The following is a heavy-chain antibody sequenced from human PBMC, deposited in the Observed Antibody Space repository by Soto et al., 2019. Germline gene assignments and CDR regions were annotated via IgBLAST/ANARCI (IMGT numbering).Heavy chain of an antibody. CDR1: GFTFSSYW. CDR3: ARGCSSGLYYYYYGMDV. Sequence: GGSLRLSCAASGFTFSSYWMHWVRQAPGKGLVWVSRINSDGSSTSYADSVKGRFTISRDNAKNTLYLQMNSLRAEDTAVYYCARGCSSGLYYYYYGMDVWGQGTTVTVS. V-gene: IGHV3-74*01. CDR2: INSDGSST. J-gene: IGHJ6*02. D-gene: IGHD2-2*01.